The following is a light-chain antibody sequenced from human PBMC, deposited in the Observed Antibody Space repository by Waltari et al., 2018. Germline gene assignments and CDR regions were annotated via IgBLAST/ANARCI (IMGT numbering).Light chain of an antibody. CDR2: DVT. J-gene: IGLJ2*01. V-gene: IGLV2-14*03. CDR1: SSAVADAYNC. CDR3: SSYTTSSTPVV. Sequence: QSALTQPAAVSESPGQSITISCTGPSSAVADAYNCVPWYQQHPGKAPKLLTYDVTLRASGVSTRFSGSKSGNTASLTISGLQAEDEADYYCSSYTTSSTPVVFGGGTKLTVL.